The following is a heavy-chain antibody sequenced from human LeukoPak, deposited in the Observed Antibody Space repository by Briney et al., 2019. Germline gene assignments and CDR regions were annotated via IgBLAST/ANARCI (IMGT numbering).Heavy chain of an antibody. Sequence: GGSLRLSCAASGFTFSDYYMSWIRQAPGKGLEWVPYISSSSSYIYYADSVKGRFTISRDNAKNSLYLQMNSLRAEDTAVYYCASDYVWGSYRYTGWFDPWGQGTLVTVSS. CDR3: ASDYVWGSYRYTGWFDP. CDR2: ISSSSSYI. J-gene: IGHJ5*02. D-gene: IGHD3-16*02. CDR1: GFTFSDYY. V-gene: IGHV3-11*06.